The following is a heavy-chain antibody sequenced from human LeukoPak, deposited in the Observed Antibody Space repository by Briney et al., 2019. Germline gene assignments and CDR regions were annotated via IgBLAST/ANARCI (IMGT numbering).Heavy chain of an antibody. Sequence: GGSLSLSCTASGFTFSTYEMNWVRQVPGKGLEWVSYISGSGTTIYYADSVKGRFAISRDNAKNSMYLQMNSLRAEDTAVYYCVSAYGGLLDYWGQGTLGTVSP. CDR3: VSAYGGLLDY. CDR2: ISGSGTTI. V-gene: IGHV3-48*03. D-gene: IGHD3-16*01. J-gene: IGHJ4*02. CDR1: GFTFSTYE.